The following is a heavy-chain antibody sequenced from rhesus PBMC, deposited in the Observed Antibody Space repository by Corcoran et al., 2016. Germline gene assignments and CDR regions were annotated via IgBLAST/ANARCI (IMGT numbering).Heavy chain of an antibody. CDR3: AKEWGYSGSDY. V-gene: IGHV3S25*01. J-gene: IGHJ4*01. D-gene: IGHD6-25*01. CDR2: INSGGGNT. CDR1: GFTYSSYW. Sequence: EVQLVESGGGLAKPGGSLRLSCAASGFTYSSYWMNWDRQAPGKGLAWVSAINSGGGNTYYAVSVKGRFTISRDNSKTTLSLQMNSLRAEDTAVYYCAKEWGYSGSDYWGQGVLVTISS.